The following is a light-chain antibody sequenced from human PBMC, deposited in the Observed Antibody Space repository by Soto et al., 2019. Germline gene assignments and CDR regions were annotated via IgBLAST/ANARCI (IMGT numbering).Light chain of an antibody. J-gene: IGKJ1*01. CDR2: WAS. CDR3: QQYYSTPWT. V-gene: IGKV4-1*01. CDR1: QSVLYSSNNKNY. Sequence: DIVMTQSPDSLAVSLGERATINFKSSQSVLYSSNNKNYLAWYQQKPGQPPKLLIYWASTRESGVPDRFSGRGSGTDFTLTISSLQAEDVAVYYCQQYYSTPWTFGQGTKVDIK.